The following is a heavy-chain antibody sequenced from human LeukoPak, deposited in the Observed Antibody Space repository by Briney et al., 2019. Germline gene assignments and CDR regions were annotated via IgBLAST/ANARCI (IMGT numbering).Heavy chain of an antibody. D-gene: IGHD3-10*01. V-gene: IGHV4-30-4*08. J-gene: IGHJ4*02. CDR1: GGSISSYY. CDR2: IYYSGST. Sequence: SETLSLTCTVSGGSISSYYWSWIRQPPGKALEWIGYIYYSGSTYYNPSLKSRVTISVDTSKNQFSLKLSSVTAADTAVYYCARVGYYGSGRSFDYWGQGTLVTVSS. CDR3: ARVGYYGSGRSFDY.